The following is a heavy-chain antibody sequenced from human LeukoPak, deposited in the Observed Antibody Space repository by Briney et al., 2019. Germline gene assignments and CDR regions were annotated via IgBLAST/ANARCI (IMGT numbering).Heavy chain of an antibody. CDR3: ARGGLMTTVTTYDH. D-gene: IGHD4-17*01. CDR1: GFTFSRYA. CDR2: ISYDGSNK. J-gene: IGHJ5*02. Sequence: GGSLRLSCAASGFTFSRYAMHWVRQAPGKGLEWVAVISYDGSNKCYADSVKGRFTISRDNSKNTLYPQMNSLGAEDTAVYYCARGGLMTTVTTYDHWGQGTLVTVSS. V-gene: IGHV3-30-3*01.